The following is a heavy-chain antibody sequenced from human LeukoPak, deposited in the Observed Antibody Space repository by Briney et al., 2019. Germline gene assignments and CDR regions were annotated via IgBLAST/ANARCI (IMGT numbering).Heavy chain of an antibody. D-gene: IGHD5-18*01. J-gene: IGHJ4*02. CDR3: AKEDSLWIQLWTFGN. V-gene: IGHV3-21*04. CDR1: GFTFSSYS. Sequence: PGGSLRLSCAASGFTFSSYSMNWVRQAPGKGLEWVSSISSSSSYIYYADSVKGRFTISRDNAKNSLDLQMNSLRAEDTAVYYCAKEDSLWIQLWTFGNWGQGTLVTVSS. CDR2: ISSSSSYI.